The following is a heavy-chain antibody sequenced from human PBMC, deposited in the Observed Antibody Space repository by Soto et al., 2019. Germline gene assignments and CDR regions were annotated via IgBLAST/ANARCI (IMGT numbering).Heavy chain of an antibody. CDR3: ARGAYSSSWFDAFDI. CDR2: IYYSGST. Sequence: SETLSLTCTVSGGSISSYYWSWIRQPPGKGLEWIGYIYYSGSTNYNPSLKSRVTISVDTSKNQFPLKLSSVTAADTAVYYCARGAYSSSWFDAFDIWGQGTMVTVSS. V-gene: IGHV4-59*01. J-gene: IGHJ3*02. CDR1: GGSISSYY. D-gene: IGHD6-13*01.